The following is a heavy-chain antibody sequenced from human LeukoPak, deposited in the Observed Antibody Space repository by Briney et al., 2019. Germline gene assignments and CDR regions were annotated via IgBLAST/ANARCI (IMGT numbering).Heavy chain of an antibody. CDR3: ASPNNIVVVPAAIAAFDI. Sequence: SETLSLTCTVSGGSISSSSYYWGWIRQPPGKGLEWIGSIYYSGSTYYNPSLKSRVTISVGTSKNQFSLKLSSVTAADTAVYYCASPNNIVVVPAAIAAFDIWGQGTMVTVSS. V-gene: IGHV4-39*01. CDR1: GGSISSSSYY. J-gene: IGHJ3*02. D-gene: IGHD2-2*01. CDR2: IYYSGST.